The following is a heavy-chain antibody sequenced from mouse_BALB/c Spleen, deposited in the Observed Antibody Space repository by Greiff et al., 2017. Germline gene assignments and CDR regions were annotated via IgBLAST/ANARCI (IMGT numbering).Heavy chain of an antibody. Sequence: QVHVKQSGPGLVAPSQSLSITCTVSGFSLTDYGVSWIRQPPGKGLEWLGVIWGGGSTYYNSALKSRLIISKDNSKSQVFLKMNSLQNDDTAMYYCAPHYRHWYFAVWGAGTTVTVSS. J-gene: IGHJ1*01. CDR2: IWGGGST. V-gene: IGHV2-6-5*01. D-gene: IGHD5-5*01. CDR3: APHYRHWYFAV. CDR1: GFSLTDYG.